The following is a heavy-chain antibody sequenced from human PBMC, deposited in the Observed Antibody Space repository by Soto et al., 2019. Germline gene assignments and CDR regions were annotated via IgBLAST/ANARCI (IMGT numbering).Heavy chain of an antibody. Sequence: QLQLQESGPGLVKPSETLSLTCTVSGGSISSSSYYWGWIRQPPGKGLEWIGSIYYSGSTYYNPSLKGRVTTSVDTSKNKFSLKLSSVTAADTAVYYCARHTPAISTSDPWGQGTLVTVSS. J-gene: IGHJ5*02. CDR2: IYYSGST. CDR1: GGSISSSSYY. V-gene: IGHV4-39*01. CDR3: ARHTPAISTSDP. D-gene: IGHD2-15*01.